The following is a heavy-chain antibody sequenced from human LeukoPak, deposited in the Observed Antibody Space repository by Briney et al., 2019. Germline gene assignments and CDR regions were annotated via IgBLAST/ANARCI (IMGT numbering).Heavy chain of an antibody. J-gene: IGHJ4*02. D-gene: IGHD6-19*01. Sequence: GGSLRLSCAVSGFTFSSYWMHWVRQAPGKGLVWVSRTNSDGSSTSYADSVKGRFTISRDNSKNTLYLQMNSLRAEDTAVYYCASSGWYRAFDYWGQGTLVTVSS. CDR2: TNSDGSST. V-gene: IGHV3-74*01. CDR1: GFTFSSYW. CDR3: ASSGWYRAFDY.